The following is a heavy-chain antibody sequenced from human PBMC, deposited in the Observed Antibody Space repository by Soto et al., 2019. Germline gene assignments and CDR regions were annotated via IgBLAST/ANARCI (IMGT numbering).Heavy chain of an antibody. D-gene: IGHD3-3*01. J-gene: IGHJ6*02. Sequence: GASVKVSCKASGYIFNGYAMHWVRQAPGQRLEWMAWINGGNGDTRYSQKLQGRVTITRDTSANTVYMELSSLRSEDTAVYYCARTGTVFGLLGNYYGMDVWGQGTTVSVSS. V-gene: IGHV1-3*01. CDR1: GYIFNGYA. CDR3: ARTGTVFGLLGNYYGMDV. CDR2: INGGNGDT.